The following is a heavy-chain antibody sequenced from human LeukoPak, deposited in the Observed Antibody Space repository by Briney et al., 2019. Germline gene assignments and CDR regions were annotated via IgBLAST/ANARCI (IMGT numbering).Heavy chain of an antibody. CDR3: ARASGSYGSGSYYYYGMDV. CDR1: GYSISSRYY. D-gene: IGHD3-10*01. V-gene: IGHV4-38-2*01. J-gene: IGHJ6*04. CDR2: IFHSGST. Sequence: SETLSLTCAVSGYSISSRYYWGWIRQPPGKGLDWIGSIFHSGSTYYNPSLKSRVNMSVDTSKNQISLKLSSVTAADTAVYYCARASGSYGSGSYYYYGMDVWGKGTTVTVSS.